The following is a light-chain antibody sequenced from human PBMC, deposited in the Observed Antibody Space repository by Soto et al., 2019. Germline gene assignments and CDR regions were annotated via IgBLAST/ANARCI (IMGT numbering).Light chain of an antibody. Sequence: QSLLTQPPSVSGSPGQSVTISCTGTSSDVCSYYRVSWYQQSPGTAPKLMIYEVSNRPSGVPDRFSGSKSGNTASLTISGLQAEDEADYYCSSYTSSSTYVFGTGTKVTVL. CDR1: SSDVCSYYR. V-gene: IGLV2-18*02. CDR3: SSYTSSSTYV. CDR2: EVS. J-gene: IGLJ1*01.